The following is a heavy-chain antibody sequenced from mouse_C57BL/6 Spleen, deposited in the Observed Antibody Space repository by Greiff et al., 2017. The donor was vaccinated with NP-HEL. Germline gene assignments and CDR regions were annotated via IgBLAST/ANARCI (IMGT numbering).Heavy chain of an antibody. J-gene: IGHJ2*01. CDR2: IYPGSGST. V-gene: IGHV1-55*01. CDR3: ARETAVVAPYYFDY. CDR1: GYTFTSYW. Sequence: VQLQQPGAELVKPGASVKMSCKASGYTFTSYWITWVKQRPGKGLEWIGDIYPGSGSTNYNEKFKSKATLTVDTSSSTAYMQLSSLTSEDSAVYYCARETAVVAPYYFDYWGQGTTLTVSS. D-gene: IGHD1-1*01.